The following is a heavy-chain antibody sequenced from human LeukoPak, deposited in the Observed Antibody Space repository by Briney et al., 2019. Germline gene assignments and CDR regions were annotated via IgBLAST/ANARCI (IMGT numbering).Heavy chain of an antibody. CDR3: ARDRWFDC. Sequence: SETLSLTCTVSGDSFTTNYWSWIRQSPGKGLEWIGYIIYSGSTTYNPSLKSRVTILLDTSKNQFSLKLSSVTAADTAVYYCARDRWFDCWGQGTLVTVSS. CDR2: IIYSGST. CDR1: GDSFTTNY. J-gene: IGHJ5*01. V-gene: IGHV4-59*01.